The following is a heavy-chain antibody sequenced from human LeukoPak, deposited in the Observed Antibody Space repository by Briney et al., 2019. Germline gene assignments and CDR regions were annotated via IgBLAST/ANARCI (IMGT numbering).Heavy chain of an antibody. J-gene: IGHJ3*02. CDR1: GFTFDDYA. CDR2: ISWNSGSI. D-gene: IGHD3-3*01. V-gene: IGHV3-9*01. Sequence: GRSLRLSCAASGFTFDDYAMHWVRQAPGKGLEWVSGISWNSGSIGYADSVKGRFTISRDNSKNTLYLQMNSLRAEDTAVYYCAKAHSSYDFWSGYPYEAFDIWGQGTMVTVSS. CDR3: AKAHSSYDFWSGYPYEAFDI.